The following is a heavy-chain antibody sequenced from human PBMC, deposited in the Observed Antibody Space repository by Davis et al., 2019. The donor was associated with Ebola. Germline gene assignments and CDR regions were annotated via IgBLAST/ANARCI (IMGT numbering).Heavy chain of an antibody. V-gene: IGHV3-21*01. CDR1: GFTFSSYS. Sequence: GGSLRLSCAASGFTFSSYSMNWVRQAPGKGLEWVSSISSSSYIYYADSVKGRFTISRDNAKNSLYLQMNSLRAEDTAVYYCARESAAVHFDYWGQGTLVTVSS. D-gene: IGHD4-17*01. CDR3: ARESAAVHFDY. CDR2: ISSSSYI. J-gene: IGHJ4*02.